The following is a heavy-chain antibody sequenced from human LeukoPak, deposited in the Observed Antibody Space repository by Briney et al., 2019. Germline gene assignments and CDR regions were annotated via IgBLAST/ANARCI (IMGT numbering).Heavy chain of an antibody. CDR1: GFTFSSYA. Sequence: GGSLRLSCAASGFTFSSYAMSWVRQAPGKGLEWVSAISGSGGSTYYADSVKGRFTISRDNSKNTLYLQMNSLRAEDTALYYCAKDQGGATHFDYWGQGTLVTVSS. CDR2: ISGSGGST. J-gene: IGHJ4*02. CDR3: AKDQGGATHFDY. V-gene: IGHV3-23*01. D-gene: IGHD1-26*01.